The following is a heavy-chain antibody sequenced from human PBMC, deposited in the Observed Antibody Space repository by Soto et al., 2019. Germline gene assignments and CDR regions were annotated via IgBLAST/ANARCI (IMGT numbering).Heavy chain of an antibody. CDR2: INHSGST. V-gene: IGHV4-34*01. CDR3: ARSGSSWPYYYYGMDV. Sequence: SETLSLTCAFYGGSFSGYYWSWIRQPPGKGLEWIGEINHSGSTNYNPSLKSRATISVDTSKNQFSLKLSSVTAADTAVYYCARSGSSWPYYYYGMDVWGQGTTLTVSS. J-gene: IGHJ6*02. D-gene: IGHD6-13*01. CDR1: GGSFSGYY.